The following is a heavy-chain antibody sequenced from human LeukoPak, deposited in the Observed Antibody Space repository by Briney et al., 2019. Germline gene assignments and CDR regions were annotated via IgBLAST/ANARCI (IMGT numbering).Heavy chain of an antibody. J-gene: IGHJ6*03. D-gene: IGHD6-6*01. Sequence: ASVKVSCKASGYTFTSYDINWARQATGQGLEWMGWMNPNSGNTGYAQKFQGRVAMTRNTSISTAYMELSSLRSEDTAVYYCARRTYIAARPIYYYYYYMDVWGKGTTVTVSS. CDR2: MNPNSGNT. CDR3: ARRTYIAARPIYYYYYYMDV. V-gene: IGHV1-8*01. CDR1: GYTFTSYD.